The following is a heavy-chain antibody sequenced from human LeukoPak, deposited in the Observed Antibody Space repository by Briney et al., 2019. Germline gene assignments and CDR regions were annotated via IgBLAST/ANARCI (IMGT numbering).Heavy chain of an antibody. CDR2: ISPGARYI. CDR1: GFSFSDYT. Sequence: PGGSLRLSCAASGFSFSDYTMDWVRQAPGKGLEWVSSISPGARYIKYSDSVKGRFTISRDDAKSSLYLQMNSLRVDDTAVYYCARDRDWNFDNWGQGTLVTVSS. V-gene: IGHV3-21*01. CDR3: ARDRDWNFDN. D-gene: IGHD1-1*01. J-gene: IGHJ4*02.